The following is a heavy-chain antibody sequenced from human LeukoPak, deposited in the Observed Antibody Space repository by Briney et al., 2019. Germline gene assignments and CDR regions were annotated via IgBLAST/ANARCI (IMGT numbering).Heavy chain of an antibody. J-gene: IGHJ3*01. CDR2: ISGANGNT. D-gene: IGHD3-10*01. CDR1: GYAFTTIG. Sequence: ASVKVSCRASGYAFTTIGFSWVRQAPAQGLEWMGWISGANGNTNYAPQFQGRVTMTIDTSTSTAFMELRSLRSDDTAVYSCATDHYNAFHFWGQGTMVIVSS. V-gene: IGHV1-18*04. CDR3: ATDHYNAFHF.